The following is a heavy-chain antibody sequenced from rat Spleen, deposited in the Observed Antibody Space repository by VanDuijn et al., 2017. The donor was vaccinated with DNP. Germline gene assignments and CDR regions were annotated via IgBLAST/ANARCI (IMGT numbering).Heavy chain of an antibody. J-gene: IGHJ4*01. CDR1: GFTFNNYW. CDR3: AKDRYGGFAMDA. V-gene: IGHV5-58*01. Sequence: EVQLVETGGGLVQPGRSLKLSCVASGFTFNNYWMYWIRQTPGKGLEWVASINTDGGTTSYPDSVKGRFTISRDNAENTVDLQMNSLRSEDTATYYCAKDRYGGFAMDAWGQGTSVTVSS. D-gene: IGHD1-11*01. CDR2: INTDGGTT.